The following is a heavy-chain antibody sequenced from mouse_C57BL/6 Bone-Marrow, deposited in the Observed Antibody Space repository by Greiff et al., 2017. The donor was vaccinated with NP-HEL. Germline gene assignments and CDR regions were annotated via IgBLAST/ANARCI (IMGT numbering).Heavy chain of an antibody. V-gene: IGHV1-80*01. Sequence: QVQLQQSGAELVKPGASVKISCKASGYEFSNYWMNWVKQRPGKGLEWIGQLYPGDGDTNYNGKFKDKATLTEDKSSRTAYMQLSRLTAEDSAVYFCARGAYWGQGTRVTVSA. J-gene: IGHJ3*01. CDR2: LYPGDGDT. CDR1: GYEFSNYW. CDR3: ARGAY.